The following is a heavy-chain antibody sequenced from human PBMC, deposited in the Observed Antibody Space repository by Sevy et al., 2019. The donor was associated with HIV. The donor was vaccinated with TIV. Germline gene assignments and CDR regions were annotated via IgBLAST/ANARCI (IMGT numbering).Heavy chain of an antibody. CDR3: ARGWGDRSGYYPLDY. D-gene: IGHD3-22*01. V-gene: IGHV3-66*01. CDR2: IYSGGST. CDR1: GFTVSSNY. Sequence: GGSLRLSCAASGFTVSSNYMSWVRRAPGKGLEWVSVIYSGGSTYYADSVKGRFTISRDNSKNTLYLQMNSLRAEDTAVYYCARGWGDRSGYYPLDYWGQGTLVTVSS. J-gene: IGHJ4*02.